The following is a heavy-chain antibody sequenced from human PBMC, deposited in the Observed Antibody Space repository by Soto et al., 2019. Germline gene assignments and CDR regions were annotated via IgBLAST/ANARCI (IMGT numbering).Heavy chain of an antibody. CDR3: ARDDPYYYDSSGYYYFDY. CDR2: IYTSGST. J-gene: IGHJ4*02. CDR1: GGSISSYY. D-gene: IGHD3-22*01. Sequence: TVSGGSISSYYWSWIRQPAGKGLEWIGRIYTSGSTNYNPSLKSRVTMSVDTSKNQFSLKLSSVTAADTAVYYCARDDPYYYDSSGYYYFDYWGQGTLVTVSS. V-gene: IGHV4-4*07.